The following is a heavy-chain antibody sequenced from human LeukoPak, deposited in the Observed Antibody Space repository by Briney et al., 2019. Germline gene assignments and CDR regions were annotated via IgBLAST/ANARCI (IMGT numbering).Heavy chain of an antibody. J-gene: IGHJ4*02. D-gene: IGHD3-3*01. CDR3: ARAPYDFWSGPTTIDY. CDR2: ISGSGGST. V-gene: IGHV3-23*01. CDR1: GFTFSSYA. Sequence: GGSLRLSCAASGFTFSSYAVSWVRQAPGKGLEWVSTISGSGGSTYYADSVKGRFTISRDNSKNTLYLQMNSLRAEDTAVYYCARAPYDFWSGPTTIDYWGQGTLVTVSS.